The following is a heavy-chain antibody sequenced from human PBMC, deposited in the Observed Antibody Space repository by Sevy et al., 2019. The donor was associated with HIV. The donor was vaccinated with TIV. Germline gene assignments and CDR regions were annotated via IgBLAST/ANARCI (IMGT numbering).Heavy chain of an antibody. Sequence: SETLSLTCTVSGGSINNYWWGWIRQPAGKGLEWIGRIYSSGTADYNPSLKSRVTMSVDTARNQFPLKMSSVTAADTAVYFYARDDQDSWSGYYKVQYQYIMDVWGQGTTVTVSS. CDR3: ARDDQDSWSGYYKVQYQYIMDV. V-gene: IGHV4-4*07. CDR2: IYSSGTA. CDR1: GGSINNYW. D-gene: IGHD3-3*01. J-gene: IGHJ6*02.